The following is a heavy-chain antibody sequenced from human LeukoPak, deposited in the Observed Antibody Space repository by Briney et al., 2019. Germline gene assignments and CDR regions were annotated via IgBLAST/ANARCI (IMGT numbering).Heavy chain of an antibody. V-gene: IGHV1-18*04. J-gene: IGHJ6*04. Sequence: ASVKVSCKASGYTFTSYGISWVRQAPGQGLEWMGWISAYNGNTNYAQKLQGRVTMTTDTSTSTAYMELRSLRSDDTAVYYCARAAVVVVAATWLGYFYGMDVWGKGTTVTVSS. CDR3: ARAAVVVVAATWLGYFYGMDV. D-gene: IGHD2-15*01. CDR2: ISAYNGNT. CDR1: GYTFTSYG.